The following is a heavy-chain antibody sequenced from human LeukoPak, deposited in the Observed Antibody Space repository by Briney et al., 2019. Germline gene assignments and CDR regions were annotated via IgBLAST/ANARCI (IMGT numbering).Heavy chain of an antibody. CDR2: IYYSGST. CDR1: GGSISSGDSY. J-gene: IGHJ6*02. D-gene: IGHD3-10*01. Sequence: PSQTLSLTCTVSGGSISSGDSYWSWIRQPPGKGLEWIGYIYYSGSTYYNPSLKSRVTISVDTSKNQFSLKLSSVTAADTAVYYCARDKLGLWFGELSYYYYGMDVWGQGTTVTVSS. V-gene: IGHV4-30-4*01. CDR3: ARDKLGLWFGELSYYYYGMDV.